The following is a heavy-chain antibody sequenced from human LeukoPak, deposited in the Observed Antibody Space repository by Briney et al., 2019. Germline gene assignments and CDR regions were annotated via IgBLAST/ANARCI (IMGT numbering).Heavy chain of an antibody. J-gene: IGHJ4*02. CDR3: ARDNHVDIVADY. Sequence: ASVKVSCKASGYTFTGYYMHWVRQAPGQGLEWMGWINPNSGGTNYAQKFQGWVSMTRDTSISTAYMELSRLRSDDTAVYYCARDNHVDIVADYWGQGTLVTVSS. CDR1: GYTFTGYY. D-gene: IGHD5-12*01. V-gene: IGHV1-2*04. CDR2: INPNSGGT.